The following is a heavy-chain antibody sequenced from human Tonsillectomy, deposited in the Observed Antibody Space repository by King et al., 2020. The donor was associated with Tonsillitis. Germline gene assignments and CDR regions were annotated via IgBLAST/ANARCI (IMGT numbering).Heavy chain of an antibody. CDR3: AHRHPAEFNWSYGTFDI. CDR1: GFSLTTTGVG. Sequence: TLKESGPTLVKPTQTLTLTCTFSGFSLTTTGVGVGWIRQPPGKALEWLALFYWNDDKHYRPALNSRLTITRDTSKNQVVLTMINMDPVDTATYYCAHRHPAEFNWSYGTFDIWGQGTMVTVSS. V-gene: IGHV2-5*01. D-gene: IGHD1-7*01. J-gene: IGHJ3*02. CDR2: FYWNDDK.